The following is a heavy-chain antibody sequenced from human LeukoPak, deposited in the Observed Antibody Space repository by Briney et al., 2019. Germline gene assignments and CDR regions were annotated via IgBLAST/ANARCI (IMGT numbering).Heavy chain of an antibody. J-gene: IGHJ6*03. CDR1: GFTFGDYG. D-gene: IGHD3-3*01. CDR3: AKDKYNFWSGSNYYYMDV. CDR2: ISGGAGST. V-gene: IGHV3-23*01. Sequence: GGSLRLSCITSGFTFGDYGLSWVRQAPGKGLECVSVISGGAGSTYYADSVKGRFTISRDNSKNTLFLQMNSLRAEDTAVYYCAKDKYNFWSGSNYYYMDVWGKGTTVTVSS.